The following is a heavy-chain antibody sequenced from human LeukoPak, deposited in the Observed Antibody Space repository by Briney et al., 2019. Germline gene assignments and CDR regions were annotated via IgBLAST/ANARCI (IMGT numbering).Heavy chain of an antibody. D-gene: IGHD2-2*01. Sequence: SETLSLTCTVSGGSISSSGYYWGWIRQPPGKGLEWIGEINHSGSTNYNPSLKSRVTISVDTSKNQFSLKLSSVTAADTAVYYCARRYIVVVPAARGGFDYWGQGTLVTVSS. V-gene: IGHV4-39*07. J-gene: IGHJ4*02. CDR2: INHSGST. CDR1: GGSISSSGYY. CDR3: ARRYIVVVPAARGGFDY.